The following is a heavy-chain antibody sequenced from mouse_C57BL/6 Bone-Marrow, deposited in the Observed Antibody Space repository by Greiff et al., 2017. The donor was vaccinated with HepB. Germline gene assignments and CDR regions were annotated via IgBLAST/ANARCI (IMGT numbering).Heavy chain of an antibody. J-gene: IGHJ1*03. CDR1: GFTFSDYY. V-gene: IGHV5-12*01. Sequence: EVQGVESGGGLVQPGGSLKLSCAASGFTFSDYYMYWVRQTPEKRLEWVAYISNGGGSTYYPDTVKGRFTISRDNAKNTLYLQMSRLKSEDTAMYYCARTPDWYFDVWGTGTTVTVSS. CDR3: ARTPDWYFDV. CDR2: ISNGGGST.